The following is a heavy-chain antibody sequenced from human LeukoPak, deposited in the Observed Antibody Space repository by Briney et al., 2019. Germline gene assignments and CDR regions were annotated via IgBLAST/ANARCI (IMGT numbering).Heavy chain of an antibody. D-gene: IGHD3-9*01. Sequence: SVKVSCKASGGTFSSYAISWVRQAPGQGLGWMGGIIPIFGTANYAQKFQGRVTITADESTSTAYMELSSLRSEDTAVYYCARAADILTGYAPGDYWGQGTLVTVSS. CDR2: IIPIFGTA. J-gene: IGHJ4*02. CDR3: ARAADILTGYAPGDY. CDR1: GGTFSSYA. V-gene: IGHV1-69*13.